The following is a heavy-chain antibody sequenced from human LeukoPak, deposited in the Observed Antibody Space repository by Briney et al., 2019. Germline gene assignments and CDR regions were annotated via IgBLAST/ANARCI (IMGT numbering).Heavy chain of an antibody. Sequence: SVKVSCKASGGTFSSYAIRWVRQAPGQGLEWMGRIIPILGIANYAQKFQGRVTITADKSTSTAYMELSSLRSEDTAVYYCARGSLRYCSSTSCYTGDYWGQGTLVTVSS. D-gene: IGHD2-2*02. CDR3: ARGSLRYCSSTSCYTGDY. J-gene: IGHJ4*02. CDR1: GGTFSSYA. CDR2: IIPILGIA. V-gene: IGHV1-69*04.